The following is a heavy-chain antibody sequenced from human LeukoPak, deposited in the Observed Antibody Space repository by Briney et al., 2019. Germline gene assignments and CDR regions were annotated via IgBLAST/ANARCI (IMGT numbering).Heavy chain of an antibody. V-gene: IGHV3-64*01. CDR3: AREFCDTNNCYKAALAY. CDR1: GFSFSTYT. J-gene: IGHJ4*02. CDR2: ITSNGDSK. Sequence: GGSLRLSCAASGFSFSTYTMHWVRQAPGKGLEYVSAITSNGDSKYYASSVKGRFTISGDNYKNTLYLQMGSLTTEDVALYYCAREFCDTNNCYKAALAYWGQGTLVSVSS. D-gene: IGHD2-2*02.